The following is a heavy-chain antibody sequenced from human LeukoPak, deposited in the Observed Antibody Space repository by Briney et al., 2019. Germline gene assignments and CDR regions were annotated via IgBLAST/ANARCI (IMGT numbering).Heavy chain of an antibody. D-gene: IGHD2-15*01. J-gene: IGHJ4*02. V-gene: IGHV5-51*01. CDR2: IYPRDSET. CDR1: GYNFGIHW. Sequence: GESLKISCRGSGYNFGIHWIGWVRQMPGKGLEWMGIIYPRDSETRYSPSFQGQVTISADESISTAYLQWSSLKASDTAMYYCARPSPCRTYTCPFYFDYWGQGTLVTVSS. CDR3: ARPSPCRTYTCPFYFDY.